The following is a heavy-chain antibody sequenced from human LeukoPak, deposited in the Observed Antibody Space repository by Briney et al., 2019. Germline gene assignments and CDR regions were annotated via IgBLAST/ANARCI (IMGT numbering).Heavy chain of an antibody. J-gene: IGHJ4*02. V-gene: IGHV3-48*01. CDR2: ISSSSSTI. CDR3: ARDKNDFWSGYSPY. CDR1: GFTFSSYS. D-gene: IGHD3-3*01. Sequence: PGGSLRLSCAASGFTFSSYSMNWVRQAPGKGLEWVSYISSSSSTIYYADSVKGRFTISRDNAKNSLYLQMNSLGAEDTAVYYCARDKNDFWSGYSPYWGQGTLVTVSS.